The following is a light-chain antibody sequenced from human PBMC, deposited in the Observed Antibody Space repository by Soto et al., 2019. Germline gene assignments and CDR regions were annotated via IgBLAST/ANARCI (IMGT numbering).Light chain of an antibody. Sequence: QSALTQPPSASGSPGQSVTISCTGTSRDIGLYNYVSWFQQHPGQAPKLIIYEVTHRPSGVPDRFSGSKSGYTASLTVSGLQDEDEADYYCSSYAGVNNLIFGGGTKLTVL. V-gene: IGLV2-8*01. CDR3: SSYAGVNNLI. CDR1: SRDIGLYNY. J-gene: IGLJ2*01. CDR2: EVT.